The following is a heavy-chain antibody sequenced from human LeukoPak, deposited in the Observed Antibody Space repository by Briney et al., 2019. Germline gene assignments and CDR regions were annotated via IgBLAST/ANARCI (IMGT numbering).Heavy chain of an antibody. CDR2: IIPIFDTA. CDR3: ARGYFDWLTKRYDAFDI. V-gene: IGHV1-69*05. J-gene: IGHJ3*02. D-gene: IGHD3-9*01. Sequence: ASVKVSCKASGGTFSSYAINWVRQAPGQGLEWMGGIIPIFDTANYAQKFQGRVTFTTDESTGIAYMELRSLRPEDTAVYYCARGYFDWLTKRYDAFDIWGQGTMVTVSS. CDR1: GGTFSSYA.